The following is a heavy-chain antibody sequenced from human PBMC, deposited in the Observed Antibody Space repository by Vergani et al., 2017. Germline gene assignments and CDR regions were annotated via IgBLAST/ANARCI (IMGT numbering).Heavy chain of an antibody. V-gene: IGHV7-4-1*01. CDR1: GYTFTDYY. CDR2: INPTTGNP. Sequence: QVQLVQSGAEVKKPGATVKISCKVSGYTFTDYYMHWVQQAPGKGLEWMGWINPTTGNPTYARAFTGRFVFSLDTSISTAYLQIGSLKAEDTAVYFCARAKRGRLAVGATDSWGQGTLLTVSS. CDR3: ARAKRGRLAVGATDS. J-gene: IGHJ4*02. D-gene: IGHD6-19*01.